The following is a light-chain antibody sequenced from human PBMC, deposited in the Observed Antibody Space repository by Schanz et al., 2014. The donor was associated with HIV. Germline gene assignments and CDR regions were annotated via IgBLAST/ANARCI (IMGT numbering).Light chain of an antibody. Sequence: QSVLTQPPSLSGAPGQRVSLSCNGSSSNIGAGYDVHWYQHFPGTAPRLLIFDNDNRPSGVPDRISASKSGTSASLAITGXXXDDEADYYCQSFDVKMRGLVFGGGTKLTVL. CDR3: QSFDVKMRGLV. V-gene: IGLV1-40*01. J-gene: IGLJ2*01. CDR2: DND. CDR1: SSNIGAGYD.